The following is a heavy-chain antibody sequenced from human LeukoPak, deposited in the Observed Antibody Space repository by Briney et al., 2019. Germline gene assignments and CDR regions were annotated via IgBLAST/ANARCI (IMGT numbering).Heavy chain of an antibody. J-gene: IGHJ4*02. V-gene: IGHV3-48*03. Sequence: GGSLRLSCAASGFTFSSYAMSWVRQAPGKGLEWVSYISSSGSTIYYADSVKGRFTISRDNAKNSLYLQMNSLRAEDTAVYYCAREYTAMAYDYWGQGNLVTVSS. D-gene: IGHD5-18*01. CDR2: ISSSGSTI. CDR1: GFTFSSYA. CDR3: AREYTAMAYDY.